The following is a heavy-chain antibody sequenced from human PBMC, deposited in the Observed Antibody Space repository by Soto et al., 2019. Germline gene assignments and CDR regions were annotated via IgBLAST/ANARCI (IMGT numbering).Heavy chain of an antibody. D-gene: IGHD2-21*02. CDR3: ASVFPSYCGVDCSYFDS. CDR2: IFYSGST. J-gene: IGHJ4*02. V-gene: IGHV4-59*02. CDR1: GGSVNSYY. Sequence: PSETLSLTCTVSGGSVNSYYWSWIRQPPGKGLEWIGYIFYSGSTKSNPSLKSRVTMSVDMSKNQFSLRLTSVTAADTAVYYCASVFPSYCGVDCSYFDSWGQGTLVTVSS.